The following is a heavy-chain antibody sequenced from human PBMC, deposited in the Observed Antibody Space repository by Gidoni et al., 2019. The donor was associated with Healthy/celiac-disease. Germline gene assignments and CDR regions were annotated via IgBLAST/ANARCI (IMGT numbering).Heavy chain of an antibody. Sequence: EVQLVESGGGLVQPGGSLRLSCAASGFTFSSYDMHWVRQATGKGLEWVSAIGTAGDTYYPGSVKGRFTISRENANNSLYLQMNSLRAGDTAVYYCARGVVVPAAYPNWYFDLWGRGALVTVSS. CDR1: GFTFSSYD. D-gene: IGHD2-2*01. CDR3: ARGVVVPAAYPNWYFDL. V-gene: IGHV3-13*04. J-gene: IGHJ2*01. CDR2: IGTAGDT.